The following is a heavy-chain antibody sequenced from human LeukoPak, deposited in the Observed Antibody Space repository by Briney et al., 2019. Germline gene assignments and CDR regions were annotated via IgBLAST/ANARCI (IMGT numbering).Heavy chain of an antibody. CDR2: IKQDGSEK. D-gene: IGHD3-22*01. CDR3: ARDRNSYDSSGYYGD. Sequence: GGSLRLSCAASGFTFSSYWMNWVRQAPGKGLEWVANIKQDGSEKYYVDSVKGRFTISRDNAKNSLYLQMNSLRAEDTAVYYCARDRNSYDSSGYYGDWGQGTLVTVSS. V-gene: IGHV3-7*01. CDR1: GFTFSSYW. J-gene: IGHJ4*02.